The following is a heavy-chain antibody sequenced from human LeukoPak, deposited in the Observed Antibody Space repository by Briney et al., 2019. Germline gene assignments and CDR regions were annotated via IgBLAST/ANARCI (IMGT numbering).Heavy chain of an antibody. J-gene: IGHJ3*02. V-gene: IGHV1-18*01. CDR2: IRPYNGNT. D-gene: IGHD3-10*01. CDR1: GYTFTTYG. Sequence: ASVKVSCKASGYTFTTYGISWVRQAPGQGLEWMGWIRPYNGNTNYAQNVQGRVTMTTDTSTSTAYMELTRLTSDDTAMYYRARLHPYASGMEDGFDIWGQGTTVTVSS. CDR3: ARLHPYASGMEDGFDI.